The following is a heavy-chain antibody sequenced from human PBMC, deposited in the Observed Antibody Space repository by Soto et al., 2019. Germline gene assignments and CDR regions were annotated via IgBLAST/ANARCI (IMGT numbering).Heavy chain of an antibody. D-gene: IGHD5-12*01. Sequence: VESGGGLVQPGGSLRLSCAASGFTFSSYAMHWVRQAPGKGLEYVSAISSNGGSTYYANSVKGRFTISRDNSKNTLYLQMGSLRAEDMAVYYCARRDGYNSDYWGQGTLVTVSS. V-gene: IGHV3-64*01. CDR3: ARRDGYNSDY. CDR2: ISSNGGST. CDR1: GFTFSSYA. J-gene: IGHJ4*02.